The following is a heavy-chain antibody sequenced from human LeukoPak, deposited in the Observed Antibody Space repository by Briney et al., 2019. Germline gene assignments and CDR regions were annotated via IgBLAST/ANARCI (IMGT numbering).Heavy chain of an antibody. J-gene: IGHJ4*02. CDR1: GFTFSSYA. V-gene: IGHV3-23*01. D-gene: IGHD1-1*01. CDR2: ISGSGGST. Sequence: GGSLRLSCAASGFTFSSYAMSWVRQAPGKGLEWVSAISGSGGSTYYADSVKGRFTISRDNSKNTLYLQMNSLRAEDTAVYYCAKDWGSTGTAPLDYWGQGTLVTVSS. CDR3: AKDWGSTGTAPLDY.